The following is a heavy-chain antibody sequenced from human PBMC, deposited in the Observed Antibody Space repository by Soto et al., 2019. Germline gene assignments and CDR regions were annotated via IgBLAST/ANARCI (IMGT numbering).Heavy chain of an antibody. CDR3: ARELGGSWYNWFDP. CDR2: LHSDVST. CDR1: GFTVSSNS. D-gene: IGHD2-15*01. J-gene: IGHJ5*02. V-gene: IGHV3-53*01. Sequence: EMQLVQSGGGLIQPGGSLRLSCAVSGFTVSSNSITWVRQAPGQGLEWVSVLHSDVSTYYVDSVKGRFVISRDNAKNTVYLQMNSLRAEDTAIYYCARELGGSWYNWFDPWGQGTLVTVSS.